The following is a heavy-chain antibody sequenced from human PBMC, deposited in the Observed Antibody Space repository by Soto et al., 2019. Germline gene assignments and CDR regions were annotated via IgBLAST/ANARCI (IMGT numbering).Heavy chain of an antibody. CDR1: GFTFSSYA. J-gene: IGHJ3*02. V-gene: IGHV3-23*01. D-gene: IGHD4-17*01. CDR3: AKDSWASYGDYVRLDAFDI. CDR2: ISGSGGST. Sequence: GGSLRLSCAASGFTFSSYAMSWVRQAPGKGLEWVSAISGSGGSTYYADSVKGRFTISRDNSKNTLYLQMNSLRAEDTAVYYCAKDSWASYGDYVRLDAFDIWGQGTMVTVSS.